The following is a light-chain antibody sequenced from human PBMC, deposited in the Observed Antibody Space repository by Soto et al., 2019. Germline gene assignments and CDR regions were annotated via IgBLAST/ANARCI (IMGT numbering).Light chain of an antibody. CDR1: SSDVSGSDY. CDR3: LSYVRSNSLI. Sequence: QSALTQPASVSGSPGQSVTISCTGTSSDVSGSDYVSWYQQHPGRAPKLIIYDITKQPSGVPARFSGSRSANTASLTISGLQAEDEAYYHCLSYVRSNSLIFGGGTKLTVL. V-gene: IGLV2-11*01. CDR2: DIT. J-gene: IGLJ2*01.